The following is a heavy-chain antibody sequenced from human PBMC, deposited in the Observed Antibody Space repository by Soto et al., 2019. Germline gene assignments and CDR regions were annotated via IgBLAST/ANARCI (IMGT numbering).Heavy chain of an antibody. CDR2: ISGSGGIT. V-gene: IGHV3-23*01. D-gene: IGHD2-15*01. CDR3: KKDGGSSFFNWFDP. J-gene: IGHJ5*02. CDR1: GFTFSSSA. Sequence: EVKLLESGGGLVQPGGSLRLSCAASGFTFSSSAMSWVRQAPVRRLEWVSAISGSGGITYYADSVKGRFTISRDNSKQTLDLQMNMLRAEDTAVYSCKKDGGSSFFNWFDPWGQGTLVTVSS.